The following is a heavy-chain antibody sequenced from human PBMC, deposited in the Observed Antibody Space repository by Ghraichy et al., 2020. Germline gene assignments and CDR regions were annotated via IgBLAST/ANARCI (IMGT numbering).Heavy chain of an antibody. Sequence: SCAASGFTFSNYAMSWVRQAPGRGLEWVSGIATSGGTIYYADSVKGRFTISRDNSKNTLYLQMNSLRAEDTAVYYCAKSQGKWSFDYWGQGTLVTVSS. V-gene: IGHV3-23*01. D-gene: IGHD2-15*01. J-gene: IGHJ4*02. CDR2: IATSGGTI. CDR1: GFTFSNYA. CDR3: AKSQGKWSFDY.